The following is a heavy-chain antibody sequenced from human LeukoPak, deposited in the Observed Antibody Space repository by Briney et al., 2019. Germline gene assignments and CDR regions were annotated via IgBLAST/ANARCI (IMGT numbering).Heavy chain of an antibody. CDR1: GFTFSSYA. V-gene: IGHV3-23*01. Sequence: PGGPLRLSCAASGFTFSSYAMSWVRQAPGKGLEWVSAISGSGGSTYYADSVKGRFTISRDNSKNTLYLQMNSLRAEDTAVYYCANRAQLLWFGEGGAFDIWGQGTMVTVSS. J-gene: IGHJ3*02. D-gene: IGHD3-10*01. CDR3: ANRAQLLWFGEGGAFDI. CDR2: ISGSGGST.